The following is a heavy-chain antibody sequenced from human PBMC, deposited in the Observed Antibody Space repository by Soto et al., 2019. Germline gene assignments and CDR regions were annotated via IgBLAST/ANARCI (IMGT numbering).Heavy chain of an antibody. D-gene: IGHD1-26*01. CDR3: ARDLSELGAFDI. J-gene: IGHJ3*02. Sequence: GGSLRLSCAAPGFTFSSYAMHWVRQAPGKGLEWVAVISYDGSNKYYADSVKGRFTISRDNSKNTLYLQMNSLRAEDTAVYYCARDLSELGAFDIWGQGTMVTVSS. CDR1: GFTFSSYA. CDR2: ISYDGSNK. V-gene: IGHV3-30-3*01.